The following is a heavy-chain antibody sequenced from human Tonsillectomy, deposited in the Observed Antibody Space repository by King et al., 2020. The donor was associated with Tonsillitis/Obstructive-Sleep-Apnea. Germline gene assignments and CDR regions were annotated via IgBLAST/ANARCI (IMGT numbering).Heavy chain of an antibody. V-gene: IGHV4-34*01. D-gene: IGHD2-15*01. Sequence: VQLQQWGAGLLKPSETLSLTCAGYGGSFSGYYWNWIRQPPGKGLEWIGEINHSGSTNYNPSLKSRVTISVDTSKNQFSQKLSSVTAADTAVYYCATGIAGAYYYYMDVWGKGTTVTVSS. CDR3: ATGIAGAYYYYMDV. CDR2: INHSGST. CDR1: GGSFSGYY. J-gene: IGHJ6*03.